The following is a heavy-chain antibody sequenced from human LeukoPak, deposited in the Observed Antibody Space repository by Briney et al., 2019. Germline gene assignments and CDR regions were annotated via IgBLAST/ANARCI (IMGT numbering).Heavy chain of an antibody. J-gene: IGHJ4*02. CDR2: IKQDGSEK. V-gene: IGHV3-7*01. Sequence: GGSLRLSCAASGFTFSTYWMTWVRQAPGKGLEWVTNIKQDGSEKYFVDSVKGRFTISRDNANNSLYLQMNSLRAEDTAVYYCTTGTDYWGQGTLVTVSS. CDR1: GFTFSTYW. CDR3: TTGTDY.